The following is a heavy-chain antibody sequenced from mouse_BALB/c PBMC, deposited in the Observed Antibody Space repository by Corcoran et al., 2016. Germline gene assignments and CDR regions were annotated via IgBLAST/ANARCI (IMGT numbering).Heavy chain of an antibody. J-gene: IGHJ2*01. D-gene: IGHD4-1*01. Sequence: QVTLKESGPGILQPSQTLSLTCSFSGFSLSTSGMGVGWIRQPSGKGLEWRAHIWWDDAKRYDPALKSRLTIYKDTSNSQVFLKIASVDTADTATYYCARTWDEGYFDYWGQGTTLTVSS. V-gene: IGHV8-8*01. CDR2: IWWDDAK. CDR3: ARTWDEGYFDY. CDR1: GFSLSTSGMG.